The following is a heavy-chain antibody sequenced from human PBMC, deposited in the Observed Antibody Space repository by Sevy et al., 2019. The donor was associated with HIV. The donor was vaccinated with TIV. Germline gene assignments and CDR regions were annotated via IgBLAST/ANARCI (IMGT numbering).Heavy chain of an antibody. CDR2: INHSGST. CDR1: GGSFSADY. D-gene: IGHD3-22*01. J-gene: IGHJ4*01. Sequence: SETLSLTCTVYGGSFSADYWTWIRQPPGKGLEWIGEINHSGSTNYNPSVKSRVTISLDTSKNQFSLRLTSVTAPDTAVFYCARGYDAGPLIYWGHGTLVTVSS. CDR3: ARGYDAGPLIY. V-gene: IGHV4-34*01.